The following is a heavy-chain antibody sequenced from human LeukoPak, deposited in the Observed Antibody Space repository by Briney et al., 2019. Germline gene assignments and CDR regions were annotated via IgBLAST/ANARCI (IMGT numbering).Heavy chain of an antibody. V-gene: IGHV3-48*03. J-gene: IGHJ5*02. D-gene: IGHD2-2*01. Sequence: GGSLTLSCAASGFTFSSYEMNWVRQAPGKGLEWVSYISSSGSTIYYADPVKGRFTISRDNAKNSLYLQMNCLRADDTAVYYWARDGRYCSSTSCYENWFDPWGQGTLVTVSS. CDR3: ARDGRYCSSTSCYENWFDP. CDR2: ISSSGSTI. CDR1: GFTFSSYE.